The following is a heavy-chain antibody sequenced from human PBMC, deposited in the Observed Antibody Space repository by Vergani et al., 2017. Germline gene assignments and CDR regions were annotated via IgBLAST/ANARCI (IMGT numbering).Heavy chain of an antibody. J-gene: IGHJ5*01. D-gene: IGHD2/OR15-2a*01. CDR2: IKSDGSIT. Sequence: EVQLVESGGGLIHPGGSLRLSCEGSGFSFSGYWMHWVRQSPEKGLVWVSRIKSDGSITNYADSVKGRFTISRDNAKNTLYLEMNSLRGDDTAIYYCVRARCNCPCFMSNWFDSWGQGTLVTVSS. CDR3: VRARCNCPCFMSNWFDS. V-gene: IGHV3-74*01. CDR1: GFSFSGYW.